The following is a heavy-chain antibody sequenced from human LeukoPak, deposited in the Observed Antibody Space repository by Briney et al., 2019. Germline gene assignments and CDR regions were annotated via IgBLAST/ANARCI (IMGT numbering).Heavy chain of an antibody. V-gene: IGHV1-69*13. D-gene: IGHD5-18*01. CDR2: IIPIFGTA. J-gene: IGHJ4*02. CDR1: GGTFSSYA. Sequence: ASVKVSCKASGGTFSSYAISWVRQAPGQGLEWMGGIIPIFGTANYAQKFQGRVTITADESTSTAYMELSSLRSEDTAVYYCARGYSYGSEYDYWGQGTLVTVSS. CDR3: ARGYSYGSEYDY.